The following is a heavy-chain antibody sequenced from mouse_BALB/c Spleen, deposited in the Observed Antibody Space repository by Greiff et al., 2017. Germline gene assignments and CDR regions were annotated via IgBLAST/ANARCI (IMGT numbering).Heavy chain of an antibody. Sequence: VQLQQSGAELVRPGALVKLSCKASGFNIKDYYMHWVKQRPEQGLEWIGWIDPENGNTIYDPKFQGKASITADTSSNTAYLQLSSLTSEDTAVYYCARSRYGNFFDYWGQGTTRTVSS. CDR1: GFNIKDYY. CDR3: ARSRYGNFFDY. CDR2: IDPENGNT. V-gene: IGHV14-1*02. D-gene: IGHD2-10*02. J-gene: IGHJ2*01.